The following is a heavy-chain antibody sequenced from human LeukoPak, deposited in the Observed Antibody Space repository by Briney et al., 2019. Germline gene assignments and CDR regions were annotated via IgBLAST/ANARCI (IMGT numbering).Heavy chain of an antibody. J-gene: IGHJ4*02. CDR1: GYSFTNFY. CDR2: VNPSGGST. CDR3: ARDAF. V-gene: IGHV1-46*01. Sequence: ASVKDSCKTSGYSFTNFYIHWVRQAPGQGLERMGMVNPSGGSTISGQRFQDRVNMTTDTSTRTVYMEMTGLTSDDTGIYYCARDAFWGQGTQVTVSS. D-gene: IGHD3-3*02.